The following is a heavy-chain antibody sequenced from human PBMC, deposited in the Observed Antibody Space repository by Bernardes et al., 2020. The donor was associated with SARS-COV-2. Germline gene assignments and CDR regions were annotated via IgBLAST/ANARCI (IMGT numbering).Heavy chain of an antibody. J-gene: IGHJ4*02. CDR3: ARHGDGSGAFYNVFSFDS. V-gene: IGHV4-59*08. CDR1: GGSNKYYY. CDR2: IYYSGTT. D-gene: IGHD3-10*01. Sequence: SETLSLTCTVSGGSNKYYYWSWIRQPPGKGLEWIGYIYYSGTTNYNPSLKSRVTISIDTSKNQFSLRLSSVTAADTAVYYCARHGDGSGAFYNVFSFDSWGQGALVTVSS.